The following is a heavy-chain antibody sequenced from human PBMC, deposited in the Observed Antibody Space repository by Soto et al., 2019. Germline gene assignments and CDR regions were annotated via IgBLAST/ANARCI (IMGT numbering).Heavy chain of an antibody. V-gene: IGHV3-33*01. CDR1: GFSFSSYG. Sequence: VGSLRLSCAASGFSFSSYGMHWVRQPPGEGLEWVATISYDGSSEYSSDSVKGRFTISRDNTQNTLYLQMKALRAEDTAVYYCARGFVRGFIYYGLDVWGRGTTVTVSS. D-gene: IGHD3-10*02. CDR3: ARGFVRGFIYYGLDV. J-gene: IGHJ6*02. CDR2: ISYDGSSE.